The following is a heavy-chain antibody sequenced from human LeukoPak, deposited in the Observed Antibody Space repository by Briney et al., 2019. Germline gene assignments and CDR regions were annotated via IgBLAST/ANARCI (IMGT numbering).Heavy chain of an antibody. Sequence: GGSLRLSCAASGFTFSGYDFHWVRQATGRGLEWVSAIGTVGDTHYLDSVKGRFTISRENAKNSLYLQMNSLRAGDTAVYYCARETGDVLLGAFDIWCQGTMVTVSS. CDR1: GFTFSGYD. V-gene: IGHV3-13*04. CDR2: IGTVGDT. D-gene: IGHD3-10*01. J-gene: IGHJ3*02. CDR3: ARETGDVLLGAFDI.